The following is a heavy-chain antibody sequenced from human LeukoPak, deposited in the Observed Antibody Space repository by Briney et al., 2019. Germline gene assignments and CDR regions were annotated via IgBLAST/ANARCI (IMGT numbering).Heavy chain of an antibody. V-gene: IGHV3-7*01. CDR3: ARGGPSNYDILTGYLFDP. CDR2: IFQDGNDK. CDR1: GFTFRTYC. J-gene: IGHJ5*02. Sequence: GGSLRLSCAASGFTFRTYCMSWVRQAPGKGLEWVANIFQDGNDKYYVDSVKGRFTISRDNAKNSLYLQLNSLRAEDTAVYYCARGGPSNYDILTGYLFDPWGQGTLVTVSS. D-gene: IGHD3-9*01.